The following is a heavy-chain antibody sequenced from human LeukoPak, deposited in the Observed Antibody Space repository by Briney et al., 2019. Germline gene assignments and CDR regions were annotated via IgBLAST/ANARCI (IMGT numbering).Heavy chain of an antibody. CDR2: ISYDGSNK. J-gene: IGHJ4*02. V-gene: IGHV3-30-3*01. CDR1: GFTFSSYA. CDR3: ARTETYYDFWSGYYDY. Sequence: GGSLRLSCAASGFTFSSYAMSWVRQAPGKGLEWVAVISYDGSNKYYADSVKGRFTISRDNSKSTLYLQMNSLRAEDTAVYYCARTETYYDFWSGYYDYWGQGTLVTVSS. D-gene: IGHD3-3*01.